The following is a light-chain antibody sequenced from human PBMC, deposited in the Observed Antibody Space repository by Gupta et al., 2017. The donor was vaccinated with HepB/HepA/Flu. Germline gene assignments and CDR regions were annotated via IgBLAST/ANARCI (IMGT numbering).Light chain of an antibody. V-gene: IGKV2-24*01. CDR1: QSLVHSNGNTF. CDR2: KIS. CDR3: MQTSHFPRA. Sequence: DFVMTQTSLSSPVALGQPVSISCRSSQSLVHSNGNTFLSWLHQRPGQPPRLLIYKISKRFSGVPDRFSGSGTGAYFTLRISRVEAEDAGVYYCMQTSHFPRAFGQGTKVQI. J-gene: IGKJ1*01.